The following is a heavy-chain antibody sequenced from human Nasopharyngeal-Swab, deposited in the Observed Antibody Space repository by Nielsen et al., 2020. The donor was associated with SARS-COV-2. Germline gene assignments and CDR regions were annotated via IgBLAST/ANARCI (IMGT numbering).Heavy chain of an antibody. CDR3: ARAPFPYYYMDV. J-gene: IGHJ6*03. D-gene: IGHD2/OR15-2a*01. V-gene: IGHV3-74*01. CDR1: GFTFNQWW. CDR2: INSDGGST. Sequence: GGSLRLSCAASGFTFNQWWMHWVRQAPGKGLVWVSFINSDGGSTDYADSVKGRFTISRDNSKNTLFLQMNSLRAEDTAVYYCARAPFPYYYMDVWGKGTTVTVSS.